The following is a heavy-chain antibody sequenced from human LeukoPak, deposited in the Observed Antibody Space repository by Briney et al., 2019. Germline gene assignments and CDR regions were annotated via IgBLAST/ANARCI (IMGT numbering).Heavy chain of an antibody. V-gene: IGHV4-34*01. D-gene: IGHD2-2*01. Sequence: SETLSLTCAVYGGSSSGYYWSWIRQPPGKGLEWIGEINHSGSTNYKPSLKSRVTISVDTSKNQFSLKLSSVTAADTAVYYCARQYCSSTSCAFDYWGQGTLVTVSS. CDR3: ARQYCSSTSCAFDY. CDR1: GGSSSGYY. CDR2: INHSGST. J-gene: IGHJ4*02.